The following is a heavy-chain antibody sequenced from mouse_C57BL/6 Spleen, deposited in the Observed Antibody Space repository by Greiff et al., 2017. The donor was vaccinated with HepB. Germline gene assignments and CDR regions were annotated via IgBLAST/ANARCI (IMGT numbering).Heavy chain of an antibody. CDR2: IHPNSGST. CDR1: GYTFTSYW. CDR3: ARTPYYGSTYRDFDV. J-gene: IGHJ1*03. V-gene: IGHV1-64*01. Sequence: QVQLQQPGAELVKPGASVKLSCKASGYTFTSYWMHWVKQRPGQGLEWIGMIHPNSGSTNYNEKFKSKATLTVDKSSSTAYMQLSSLTSEDSAVYYCARTPYYGSTYRDFDVWGTGTTVTVSS. D-gene: IGHD1-1*01.